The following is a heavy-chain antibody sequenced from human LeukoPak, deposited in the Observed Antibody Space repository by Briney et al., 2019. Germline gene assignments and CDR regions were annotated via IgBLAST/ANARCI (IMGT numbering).Heavy chain of an antibody. D-gene: IGHD2-15*01. Sequence: GSSVKVSCKASGGTFSSYAISWVRQAPGQGLEWMGRIIPILGIANYAQKFQGRVTITADKSTSTAYMELSSLRSEDTAVYYCARAGYCSGGSCPYQPWGQGTLVTVSS. CDR3: ARAGYCSGGSCPYQP. J-gene: IGHJ4*02. V-gene: IGHV1-69*04. CDR1: GGTFSSYA. CDR2: IIPILGIA.